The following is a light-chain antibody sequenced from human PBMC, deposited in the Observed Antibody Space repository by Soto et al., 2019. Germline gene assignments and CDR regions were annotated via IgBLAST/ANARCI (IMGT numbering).Light chain of an antibody. J-gene: IGKJ2*01. CDR1: QNCIFY. Sequence: DIQMTQAPSSLSASVGDRVTIACRSSQNCIFYLNCYQQKPGKAPKLLISAASNLQSGVPSRFSGSGSGTDFTLTSCSLQPEDFATYFCQQSYTTPVYSFGQGTKLESK. CDR3: QQSYTTPVYS. CDR2: AAS. V-gene: IGKV1-39*01.